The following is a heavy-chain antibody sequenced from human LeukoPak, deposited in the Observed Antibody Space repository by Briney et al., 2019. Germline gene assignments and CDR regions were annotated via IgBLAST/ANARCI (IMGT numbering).Heavy chain of an antibody. Sequence: GGSLRPSCAASGFTFSTYAMSWVRQAPGKGLEWVSAISGSGGGTYYADSVKGRFTISRDDSKNTVYLQMNSLRAEDTAIYYCAKSGCISCYNNWFDPWGQGTLVTVSS. CDR3: AKSGCISCYNNWFDP. D-gene: IGHD2-2*02. J-gene: IGHJ5*02. CDR2: ISGSGGGT. CDR1: GFTFSTYA. V-gene: IGHV3-23*01.